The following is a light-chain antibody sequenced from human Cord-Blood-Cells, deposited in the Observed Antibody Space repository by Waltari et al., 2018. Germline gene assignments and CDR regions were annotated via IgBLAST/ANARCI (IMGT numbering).Light chain of an antibody. CDR1: SSDVGGYNY. J-gene: IGLJ3*02. Sequence: QSALTQPASVSGSPGQSITIPCTGTSSDVGGYNYVSWYQQHPGKAPKLRIYDVSNRPAWLSNRFSGSNSGTTASLTICVLQSEVEADYYCSSYTRSSTLVFGGATKLTVL. CDR3: SSYTRSSTLV. V-gene: IGLV2-14*01. CDR2: DVS.